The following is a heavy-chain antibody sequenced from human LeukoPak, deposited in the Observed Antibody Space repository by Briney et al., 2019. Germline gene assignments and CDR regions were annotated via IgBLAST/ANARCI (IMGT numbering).Heavy chain of an antibody. Sequence: ASVKVSCKASGYTFTGYYMHWVRQAPGQGLEWMGWINPNSGGTNYAQKFQGRVTMTRDTSISTAYMELSSLRSEDTALYYCARITMTTSGWYFDLWGRGSLVTVSS. CDR1: GYTFTGYY. D-gene: IGHD3-22*01. CDR3: ARITMTTSGWYFDL. V-gene: IGHV1-2*02. CDR2: INPNSGGT. J-gene: IGHJ2*01.